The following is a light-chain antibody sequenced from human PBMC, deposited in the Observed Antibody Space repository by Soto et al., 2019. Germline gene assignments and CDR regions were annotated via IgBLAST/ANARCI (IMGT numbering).Light chain of an antibody. V-gene: IGKV1-39*01. CDR3: QQSDSTPYT. J-gene: IGKJ2*01. Sequence: DIQMTQSPSSLSASVGDRVTITCRASQTISTYLNWYQQKPGKAPRLLIYDASSLLSGVQSRFSGSGSGTDFTLTIARLQPEDFSTYYCQQSDSTPYTFGQGTKVEI. CDR2: DAS. CDR1: QTISTY.